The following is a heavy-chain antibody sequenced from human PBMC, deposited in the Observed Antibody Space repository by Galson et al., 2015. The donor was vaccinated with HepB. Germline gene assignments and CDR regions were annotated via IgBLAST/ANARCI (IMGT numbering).Heavy chain of an antibody. CDR3: AKESGSKVLF. CDR2: IYSSGST. D-gene: IGHD1-26*01. Sequence: SLRLSCAAAGFSVSTNYMTWVRQAPGKGLEWVSVIYSSGSTRYADSVKGRFTISRDNSKNTLYLQMNSLGAEDTAVYYCAKESGSKVLFGAQGTLVTVSS. J-gene: IGHJ4*02. V-gene: IGHV3-53*01. CDR1: GFSVSTNY.